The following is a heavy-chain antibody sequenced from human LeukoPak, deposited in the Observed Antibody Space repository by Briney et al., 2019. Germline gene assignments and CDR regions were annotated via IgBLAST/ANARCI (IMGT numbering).Heavy chain of an antibody. D-gene: IGHD5-18*01. J-gene: IGHJ3*02. V-gene: IGHV1-45*02. CDR2: ITPFNGNT. CDR3: ATAIRVDTALGAFDI. CDR1: GYTFTYRY. Sequence: ASVKVSCKASGYTFTYRYLHWVRQAPGQALEWMGWITPFNGNTNYARKFQDRVTITRDRSMSTAYMELSSLRSEDTAMYYCATAIRVDTALGAFDIWGQGTMVTVSS.